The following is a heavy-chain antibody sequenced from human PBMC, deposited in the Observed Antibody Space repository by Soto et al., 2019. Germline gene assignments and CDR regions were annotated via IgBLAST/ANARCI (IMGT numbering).Heavy chain of an antibody. Sequence: PGGSLRLSCAASGFTFSSYGMHWVRQAPGKGLEWVAVIWYDGSNKYYADSVKGRFTISRDNSKNTLYLQMNSLRAEDTAVYYCARDNSNYDFDYWGQGTLVTVSS. J-gene: IGHJ4*02. V-gene: IGHV3-33*01. CDR1: GFTFSSYG. CDR2: IWYDGSNK. CDR3: ARDNSNYDFDY. D-gene: IGHD4-4*01.